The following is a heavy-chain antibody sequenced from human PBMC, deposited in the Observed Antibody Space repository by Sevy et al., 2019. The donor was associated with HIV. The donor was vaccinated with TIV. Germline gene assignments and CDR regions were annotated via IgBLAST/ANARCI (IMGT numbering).Heavy chain of an antibody. J-gene: IGHJ5*02. CDR3: ARAPVTRKAWFDP. CDR1: GGSVSSANNY. CDR2: IYYTGAT. Sequence: SETLSLTCSVFGGSVSSANNYWSWIRQSPGVGLEWIGYIYYTGATDYNPSLESRVTMSIDTSKNQLSLQLSSVTPADTAIYYCARAPVTRKAWFDPWGQRTPVTVSS. V-gene: IGHV4-61*01. D-gene: IGHD4-17*01.